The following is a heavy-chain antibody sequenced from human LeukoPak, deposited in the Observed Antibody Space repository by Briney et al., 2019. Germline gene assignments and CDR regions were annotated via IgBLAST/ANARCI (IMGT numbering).Heavy chain of an antibody. CDR1: GGTFSSYA. Sequence: SVKVSCKASGGTFSSYAISWVRQAPGQGLEWMGRIIPIFGTANYAQKFQGRVTITTDESTSTAYMELSSLRSEDTAGYYCASRVLSSYGYYFDYWGQGTLVTVSS. V-gene: IGHV1-69*05. J-gene: IGHJ4*02. CDR2: IIPIFGTA. D-gene: IGHD5-18*01. CDR3: ASRVLSSYGYYFDY.